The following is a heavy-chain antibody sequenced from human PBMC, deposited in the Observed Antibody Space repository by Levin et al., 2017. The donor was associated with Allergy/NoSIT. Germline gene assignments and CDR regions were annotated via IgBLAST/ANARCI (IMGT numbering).Heavy chain of an antibody. D-gene: IGHD2-15*01. CDR3: ARIGDIVEGEDDY. V-gene: IGHV4-59*01. CDR2: IYYSGST. CDR1: GGSISSYY. J-gene: IGHJ4*02. Sequence: GSLRLSCTVSGGSISSYYWSWIRQPPGKGLEWIGYIYYSGSTNYNPSLKSRVTISVDTSKNQFSLKLSSVTAADTAVYYCARIGDIVEGEDDYWGQGTLVTVSS.